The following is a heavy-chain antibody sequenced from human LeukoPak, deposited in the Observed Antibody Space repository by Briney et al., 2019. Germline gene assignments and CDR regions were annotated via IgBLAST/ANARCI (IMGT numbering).Heavy chain of an antibody. V-gene: IGHV3-30*14. CDR3: ARVGYSSGYAFDI. J-gene: IGHJ3*02. Sequence: PGRSLRLSCAASGFTSSSYAMHWGRQAPGTGLEWVAVISYDGSRTDYTVSVNGRFTISRDNSKNTLYLQMNSLRAEDTAVYYCARVGYSSGYAFDIWGQGTMVTVSS. CDR2: ISYDGSRT. CDR1: GFTSSSYA. D-gene: IGHD3-22*01.